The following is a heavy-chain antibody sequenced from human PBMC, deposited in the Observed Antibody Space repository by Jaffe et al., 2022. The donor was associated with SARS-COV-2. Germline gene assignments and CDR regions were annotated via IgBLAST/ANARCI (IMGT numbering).Heavy chain of an antibody. Sequence: QVQLQESGPGLVKPSETLSLTCAVSGYSISSNYYWGWIRQPPGKGLEWIGNIYHSGNTYYNPSLKSRVTISIDTSKNHFSLKLRSVTAADTAVYYCARVWGHWGQGTLVTVSS. CDR2: IYHSGNT. D-gene: IGHD7-27*01. CDR1: GYSISSNYY. J-gene: IGHJ4*02. CDR3: ARVWGH. V-gene: IGHV4-38-2*01.